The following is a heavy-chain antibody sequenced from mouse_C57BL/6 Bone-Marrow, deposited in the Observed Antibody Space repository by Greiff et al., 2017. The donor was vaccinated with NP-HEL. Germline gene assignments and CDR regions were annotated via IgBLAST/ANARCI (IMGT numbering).Heavy chain of an antibody. CDR1: GFSLTSYG. J-gene: IGHJ3*01. CDR3: ASERDLGLAY. CDR2: IWGVGST. V-gene: IGHV2-6*01. Sequence: VKLVESGPGLVAPSQSLSITCTVSGFSLTSYGVDWVRQSPGKGLEWLGVIWGVGSTNYNSALKSRLSISKDNSKSQVFLKMNSLQTDDTAMYYCASERDLGLAYWGQGTLVTVSA. D-gene: IGHD4-1*01.